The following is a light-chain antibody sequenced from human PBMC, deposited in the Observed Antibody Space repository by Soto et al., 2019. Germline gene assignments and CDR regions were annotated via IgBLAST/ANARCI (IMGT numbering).Light chain of an antibody. V-gene: IGKV3-20*01. CDR2: GAS. CDR3: QQYASSPLT. CDR1: QSVGNNY. Sequence: EIVLTQSPGTVSLSPGERATLSCRASQSVGNNYLAWYQTKRGQAPRLLISGASRSATGVLDRFSGSGTGTDFSLTISRLEPEDSAVYYCQQYASSPLTFGQGTKLEIK. J-gene: IGKJ2*01.